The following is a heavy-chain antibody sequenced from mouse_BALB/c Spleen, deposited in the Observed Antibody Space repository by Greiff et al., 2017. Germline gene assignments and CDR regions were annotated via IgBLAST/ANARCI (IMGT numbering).Heavy chain of an antibody. J-gene: IGHJ2*01. V-gene: IGHV6-6*02. Sequence: EVKVEESGGGLVQPGGSMKLSCVASGFTFSNYWMNWVRQSPEKGLEWVAEIRLKSNNYATHYAESVKGRFTISRDDSKSSVYLQMNNLRAEDTGIYYCTRLRRYFDYWGQGTTLTVSS. CDR3: TRLRRYFDY. CDR2: IRLKSNNYAT. CDR1: GFTFSNYW.